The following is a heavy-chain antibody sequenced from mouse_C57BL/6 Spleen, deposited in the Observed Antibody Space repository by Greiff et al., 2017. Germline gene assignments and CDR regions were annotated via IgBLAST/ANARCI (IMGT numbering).Heavy chain of an antibody. V-gene: IGHV1-80*01. CDR3: ARATLGPWFAY. CDR2: IYPGDGDT. J-gene: IGHJ3*01. CDR1: GYAFSSYW. D-gene: IGHD4-1*01. Sequence: LQESGAELVKPGASVKISCKASGYAFSSYWMNWVKQRPGKGLEWIGQIYPGDGDTNYNGKFKGKATLTADKSSSTAYMQLSSLTSEDSAVYFCARATLGPWFAYWGQGTLVTVSA.